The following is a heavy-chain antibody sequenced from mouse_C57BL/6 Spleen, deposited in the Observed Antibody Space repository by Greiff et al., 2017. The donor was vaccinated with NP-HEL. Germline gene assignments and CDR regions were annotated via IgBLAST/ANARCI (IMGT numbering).Heavy chain of an antibody. CDR1: GYTFTDYY. CDR3: ARSFHYYGSSYGYFDY. CDR2: INPNNGGT. J-gene: IGHJ2*01. D-gene: IGHD1-1*01. V-gene: IGHV1-26*01. Sequence: VQLKQSGPELVKPGASVKISCKASGYTFTDYYMNWVKQSHGKSLEWIGDINPNNGGTSYNQKFKGKATLTVDKSSSTAYMELRSLTSEDSAVYYCARSFHYYGSSYGYFDYWGQGTTLTVSS.